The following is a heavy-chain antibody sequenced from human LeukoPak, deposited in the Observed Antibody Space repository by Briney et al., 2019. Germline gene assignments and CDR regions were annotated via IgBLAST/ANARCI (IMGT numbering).Heavy chain of an antibody. V-gene: IGHV1-2*02. CDR3: ARAGRYSGYDYLLSTFDY. CDR2: INPNSGGT. CDR1: GYTFTGYY. Sequence: ASVKVSCKASGYTFTGYYMHWVRQAPGQGLEWMGWINPNSGGTNYAQKFQGRVTMTRDTSISTAYMELSRLRSDDTAVYYCARAGRYSGYDYLLSTFDYWGQGTLVTVSS. J-gene: IGHJ4*02. D-gene: IGHD5-12*01.